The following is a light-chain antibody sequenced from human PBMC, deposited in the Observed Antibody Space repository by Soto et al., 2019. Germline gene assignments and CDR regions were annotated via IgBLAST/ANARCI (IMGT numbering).Light chain of an antibody. CDR1: SSDLGAYTY. CDR2: DVN. CDR3: SSYSATSTLV. Sequence: QSALTQPPSASGSRGQSVTISCTGTSSDLGAYTYVSWYQQHPGKAPKLIIYDVNKWPSGVPDRFSGSKTGNTVYLTVSGLQAEDEADYYCSSYSATSTLVFGTGTKLTVL. V-gene: IGLV2-8*01. J-gene: IGLJ1*01.